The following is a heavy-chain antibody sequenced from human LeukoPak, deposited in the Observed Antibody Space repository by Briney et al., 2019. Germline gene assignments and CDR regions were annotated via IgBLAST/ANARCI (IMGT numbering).Heavy chain of an antibody. CDR2: IWYDGSNK. V-gene: IGHV3-33*06. Sequence: GGSLRLSCAASGFTFSSYGMHWVRQAPGKGLEWVAVIWYDGSNKYYADSVKGRFTISRDNSKNTLYLQMNSLRAEDTAVYYCAKATGAMVRGVISGLGYWGQGTLVTVSS. CDR3: AKATGAMVRGVISGLGY. J-gene: IGHJ4*02. CDR1: GFTFSSYG. D-gene: IGHD3-10*01.